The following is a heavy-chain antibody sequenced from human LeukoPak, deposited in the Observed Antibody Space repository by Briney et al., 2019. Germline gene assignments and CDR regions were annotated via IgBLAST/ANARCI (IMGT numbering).Heavy chain of an antibody. CDR3: ARFEVGGWYYVDY. CDR1: GGTFSSYA. V-gene: IGHV1-18*01. CDR2: INTYNGNT. J-gene: IGHJ4*02. D-gene: IGHD6-19*01. Sequence: GASVKVSCKASGGTFSSYAISWVRQAPGQGVEWMGWINTYNGNTNYAQKVQGRVTMTTDTSTSTAYMELRSLRSDDTAVYYCARFEVGGWYYVDYWGQGTLVTVSS.